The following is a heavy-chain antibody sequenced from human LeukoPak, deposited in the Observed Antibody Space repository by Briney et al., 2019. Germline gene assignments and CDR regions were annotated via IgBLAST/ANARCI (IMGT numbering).Heavy chain of an antibody. V-gene: IGHV1-2*02. J-gene: IGHJ4*02. Sequence: ASVKVSCKASGYTFTGYYMHWVRQAPGQGLEWMGWINPNSGGTNYAQKFQGRVTMTRDTSISTAYMELSRLGSDDTAVYYCARVSWGWTTVTTGEDYWGQGTLVTVSS. CDR3: ARVSWGWTTVTTGEDY. CDR2: INPNSGGT. CDR1: GYTFTGYY. D-gene: IGHD4-17*01.